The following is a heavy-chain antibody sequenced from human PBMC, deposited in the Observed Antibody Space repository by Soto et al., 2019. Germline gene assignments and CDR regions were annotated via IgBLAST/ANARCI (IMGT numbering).Heavy chain of an antibody. D-gene: IGHD5-12*01. CDR2: INAGNGNT. CDR1: GFTFTTHA. Sequence: QVHLVQFGAEVKEPGASLKVSCKTSGFTFTTHAIHWVRQAPGQRFEWMGWINAGNGNTKYSQRFQDRVTISRDTSASTAYMELSSLTSEDRAVYYCARRNNSGPIDYWGQGTLVTVSS. CDR3: ARRNNSGPIDY. J-gene: IGHJ4*02. V-gene: IGHV1-3*01.